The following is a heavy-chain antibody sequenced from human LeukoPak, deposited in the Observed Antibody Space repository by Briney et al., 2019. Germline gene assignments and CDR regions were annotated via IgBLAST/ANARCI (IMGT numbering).Heavy chain of an antibody. V-gene: IGHV3-23*01. CDR1: RFTFSSYA. D-gene: IGHD1-26*01. J-gene: IGHJ4*02. Sequence: GGSLRLSSAASRFTFSSYAMSWGRHGPGKGLEWVSAISGSGGSTYYADSVKGRFTISRDNSKNTLYLQMNSLRAEDTAVYYCAKGVVGAISFDYWGQGTLVTVSS. CDR2: ISGSGGST. CDR3: AKGVVGAISFDY.